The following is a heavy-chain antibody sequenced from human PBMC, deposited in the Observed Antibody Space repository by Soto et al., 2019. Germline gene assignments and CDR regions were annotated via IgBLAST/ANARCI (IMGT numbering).Heavy chain of an antibody. V-gene: IGHV1-2*02. CDR3: ARDDGGYSGDYYYYGMDV. D-gene: IGHD1-26*01. CDR1: GYTFTGYY. CDR2: INPNSGGT. Sequence: ASVKVSCKASGYTFTGYYMHWVRKAPVQGPEWMGWINPNSGGTNYAQRFQGRVTMTRDTSISTAYMELSRLRSDDTAVYYWARDDGGYSGDYYYYGMDVWGQGTTVTVSS. J-gene: IGHJ6*02.